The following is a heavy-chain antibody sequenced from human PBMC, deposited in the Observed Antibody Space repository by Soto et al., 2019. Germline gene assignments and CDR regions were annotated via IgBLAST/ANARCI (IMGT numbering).Heavy chain of an antibody. Sequence: SETLSLTCTVSGGSISSGDYYWSWIRQPPGKGLEWIGYIYYSGSTYYNPSLKSRVTISVDTSKNQFSLKLSSVTAADTAVYYCARGYYDSSGYYPAEYFQHWGQGTLVPVSS. CDR3: ARGYYDSSGYYPAEYFQH. J-gene: IGHJ1*01. CDR2: IYYSGST. CDR1: GGSISSGDYY. D-gene: IGHD3-22*01. V-gene: IGHV4-30-4*01.